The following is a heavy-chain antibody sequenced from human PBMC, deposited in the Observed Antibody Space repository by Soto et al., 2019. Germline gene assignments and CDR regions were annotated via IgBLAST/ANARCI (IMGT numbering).Heavy chain of an antibody. V-gene: IGHV4-30-2*01. Sequence: QLQLQESGSGLVKPSQTLSLTCAVSGGSISSGGYSWSWIRQPPGKGLEWVGYIYHSGSTYYNPSLKSRVTISIDRSKNQLSLKLSSVTAADTAVYYCTRSSSTVTTLDYWGQGTLVTVSS. CDR3: TRSSSTVTTLDY. D-gene: IGHD2-2*01. CDR1: GGSISSGGYS. J-gene: IGHJ4*02. CDR2: IYHSGST.